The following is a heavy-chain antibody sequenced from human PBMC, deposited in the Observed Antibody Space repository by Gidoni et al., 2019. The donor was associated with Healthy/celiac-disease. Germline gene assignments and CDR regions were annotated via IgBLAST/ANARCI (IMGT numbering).Heavy chain of an antibody. Sequence: QVQLQESGPGLVKPSQTLSLTCTVPGGSISSGDYYWSWIRQPPGKGLEWIGSIYYSGSTYYNPSLKSRVTISVDTSKNQFSLKLISVTAADTAVYYCARGLRYFDGDAFDIWGQGTMVTVSS. V-gene: IGHV4-30-4*01. D-gene: IGHD3-9*01. CDR3: ARGLRYFDGDAFDI. CDR1: GGSISSGDYY. CDR2: IYYSGST. J-gene: IGHJ3*02.